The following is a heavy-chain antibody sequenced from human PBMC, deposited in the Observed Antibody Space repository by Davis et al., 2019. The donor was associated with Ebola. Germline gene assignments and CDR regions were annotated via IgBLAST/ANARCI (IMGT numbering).Heavy chain of an antibody. Sequence: PSETLSLTCAVYGGSFSGYYWSWIRQPPGKGLEWIGEINHSGSTNYNPSLKSRLTISVDTSKNQFSLKLRSVTAADTAVYYCARQAYYDFWSGYSHFDYWGQGTLVTVSS. CDR3: ARQAYYDFWSGYSHFDY. J-gene: IGHJ4*02. CDR1: GGSFSGYY. CDR2: INHSGST. V-gene: IGHV4-34*01. D-gene: IGHD3-3*01.